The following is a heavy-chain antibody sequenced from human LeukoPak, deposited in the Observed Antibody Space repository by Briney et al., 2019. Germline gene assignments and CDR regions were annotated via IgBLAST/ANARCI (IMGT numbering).Heavy chain of an antibody. Sequence: PGGSLRLSCAAPGFTFSSYGMNWVRQAPGKGLEWVSYISDSSSTIYYADSVKGRLTISRDNAKNSLYLQMNSLRAEDTAVYYCARWGATGYGDYWGQGTLVTASS. CDR1: GFTFSSYG. V-gene: IGHV3-48*03. CDR3: ARWGATGYGDY. CDR2: ISDSSSTI. D-gene: IGHD3-9*01. J-gene: IGHJ4*02.